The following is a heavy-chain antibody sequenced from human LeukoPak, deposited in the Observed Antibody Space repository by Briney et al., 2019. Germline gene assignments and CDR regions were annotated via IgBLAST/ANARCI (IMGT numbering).Heavy chain of an antibody. V-gene: IGHV4-39*07. CDR1: GGSISSSSYY. J-gene: IGHJ4*02. CDR2: INHSGST. Sequence: SETLSPTCTVSGGSISSSSYYWSWIRQPPGKGLEWIGEINHSGSTNYNPSLKSRVTISVDTSKNQFSLKLSSVTAADTAVYYCARGGYSSGCDYWGQGTLVTVSS. CDR3: ARGGYSSGCDY. D-gene: IGHD6-19*01.